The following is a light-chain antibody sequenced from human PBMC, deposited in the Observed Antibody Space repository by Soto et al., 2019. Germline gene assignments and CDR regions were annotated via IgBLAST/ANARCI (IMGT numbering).Light chain of an antibody. CDR3: QQYNSYWT. CDR2: KAS. Sequence: DIQMTQSPSTLSASVGDRVIITCRASQSINSWLAWYQQKPGKAPKLLIYKASSLESGVPSWFSGSGSGTEFTLTISSLQPDDFATYYCQQYNSYWTFGQGTKVEVK. CDR1: QSINSW. V-gene: IGKV1-5*03. J-gene: IGKJ1*01.